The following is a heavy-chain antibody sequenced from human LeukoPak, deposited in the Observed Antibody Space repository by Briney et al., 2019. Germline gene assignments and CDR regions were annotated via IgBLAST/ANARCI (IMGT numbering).Heavy chain of an antibody. J-gene: IGHJ4*02. CDR1: GAFISSSY. CDR2: IYYSGSS. Sequence: SETLSLTCTVSGAFISSSYWSWIRQPPGKGLEWIGYIYYSGSSSYNPSLKSRVTISVDTSKNQFSLKLSSVTAADTAIYYCARRLYDSSGYYLDYWGQGTLVTVSS. CDR3: ARRLYDSSGYYLDY. V-gene: IGHV4-59*01. D-gene: IGHD3-22*01.